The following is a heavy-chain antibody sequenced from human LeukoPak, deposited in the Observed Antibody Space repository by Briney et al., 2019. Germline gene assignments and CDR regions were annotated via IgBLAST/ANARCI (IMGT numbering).Heavy chain of an antibody. CDR1: VLTFSNSA. J-gene: IGHJ4*02. CDR3: AKCVLGVAGHRY. V-gene: IGHV3-23*01. CDR2: LSSRGDST. D-gene: IGHD3-3*01. Sequence: GWSLRLSCAACVLTFSNSAMSWVRQAAGRGLEWVSALSSRGDSTYYADSVEGRFTVSRDSSQNTLYLQMNSLRAEDTAVYYCAKCVLGVAGHRYWGQGTLVTVSS.